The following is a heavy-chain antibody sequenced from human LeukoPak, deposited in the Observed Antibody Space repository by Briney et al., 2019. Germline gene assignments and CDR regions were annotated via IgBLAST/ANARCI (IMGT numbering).Heavy chain of an antibody. CDR3: ARICSGGSCFSLGAFDI. V-gene: IGHV4-34*01. Sequence: SETLSLTCAVYGGSFSGYYWSWIRQPPGKGLEWIGEINHSGSTNYNPSLKSRVTISVDTSKNQFSLKLSSVTAADTAVYYCARICSGGSCFSLGAFDIWGQGTMVTVSS. CDR2: INHSGST. D-gene: IGHD2-15*01. CDR1: GGSFSGYY. J-gene: IGHJ3*02.